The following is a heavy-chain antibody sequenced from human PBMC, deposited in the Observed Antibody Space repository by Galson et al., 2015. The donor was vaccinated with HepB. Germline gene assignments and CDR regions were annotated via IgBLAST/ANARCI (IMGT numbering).Heavy chain of an antibody. J-gene: IGHJ6*02. CDR3: ATGGITGTTYYYYYAMDV. CDR2: FDPEDGET. V-gene: IGHV1-24*01. D-gene: IGHD1-14*01. CDR1: GYTLTELS. Sequence: SVKVSCKVSGYTLTELSMHWVRQAPGKGLEWMAGFDPEDGETIYAQKFQGRVTMTEDTSTDTAYMELSSLRSEDTAVYYCATGGITGTTYYYYYAMDVWGQGTTVTVSS.